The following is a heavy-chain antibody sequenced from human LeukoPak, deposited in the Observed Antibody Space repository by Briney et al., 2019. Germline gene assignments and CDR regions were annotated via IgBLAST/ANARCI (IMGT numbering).Heavy chain of an antibody. CDR2: IYYSGST. V-gene: IGHV4-59*01. Sequence: SETLSLTCTVSGGSISSYYWSWIRQPPGKGLEWIGDIYYSGSTNYNPSLKSRVTISVDTSKNQFSLKLSSVTAADTAVYYCARFGYSSGWYSWYFDLWGRGTLVTVSS. J-gene: IGHJ2*01. CDR1: GGSISSYY. CDR3: ARFGYSSGWYSWYFDL. D-gene: IGHD6-19*01.